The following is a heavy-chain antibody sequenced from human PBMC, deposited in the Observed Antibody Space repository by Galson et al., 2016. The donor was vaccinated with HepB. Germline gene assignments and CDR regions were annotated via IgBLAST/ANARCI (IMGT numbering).Heavy chain of an antibody. CDR3: ARDAKDHSILGDYGDHFDY. J-gene: IGHJ4*02. Sequence: SLRLSCAASGFSFSNYALHWVRQAPGKGLEWVTVVSSDGNTHFYGDAVKGRFTISRDNSKNTLFLHMNGLRPDDTAVYYCARDAKDHSILGDYGDHFDYWGQGFLVTVSS. CDR2: VSSDGNTH. CDR1: GFSFSNYA. V-gene: IGHV3-30*03. D-gene: IGHD4-17*01.